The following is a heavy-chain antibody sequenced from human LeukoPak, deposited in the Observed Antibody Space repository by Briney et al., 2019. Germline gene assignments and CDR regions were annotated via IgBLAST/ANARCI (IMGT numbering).Heavy chain of an antibody. V-gene: IGHV3-48*01. CDR3: AKYSGYYYYYYMDV. J-gene: IGHJ6*03. CDR2: ISSGGTFI. CDR1: GFTLSSYS. D-gene: IGHD1-26*01. Sequence: GGSLRLSCAAPGFTLSSYSMNWVRQAPGKGLEWLSYISSGGTFIYDADSVEGRFTISRDNAKNSLYLQMSSLRAEDTAVYYCAKYSGYYYYYYMDVWGKGTTVTVSS.